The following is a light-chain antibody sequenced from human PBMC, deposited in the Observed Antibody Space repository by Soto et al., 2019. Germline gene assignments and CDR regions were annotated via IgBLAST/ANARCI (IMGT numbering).Light chain of an antibody. J-gene: IGKJ2*01. CDR2: KAS. V-gene: IGKV1-5*03. CDR3: QLYNSYLYT. Sequence: DIQMTQSPSTLSASVGDRVTITCRASQSISIWLAWYQQKPGKAPKLLIYKASSLESGVPSRFSGSGSGTEFTLTISSLQPDDFATYYCQLYNSYLYTFGQGTKLEIK. CDR1: QSISIW.